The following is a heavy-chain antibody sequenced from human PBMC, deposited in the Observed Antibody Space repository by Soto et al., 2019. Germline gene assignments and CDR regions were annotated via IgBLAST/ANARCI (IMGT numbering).Heavy chain of an antibody. CDR2: IHYSGST. V-gene: IGHV4-39*01. CDR3: ARRQAAAGTFDY. Sequence: QLQLQESGPGLVKPSETLSLTCTVSGGSISSSSYYWGWIRQPPGKGLEWIGSIHYSGSTYYNPSLKSRVTISVDTSKNQFSLKLSSVTAADTAVYYCARRQAAAGTFDYWGQGTLVTVSS. D-gene: IGHD6-13*01. J-gene: IGHJ4*02. CDR1: GGSISSSSYY.